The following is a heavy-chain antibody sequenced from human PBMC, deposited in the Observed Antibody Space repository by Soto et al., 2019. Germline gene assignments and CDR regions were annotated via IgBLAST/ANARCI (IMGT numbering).Heavy chain of an antibody. CDR3: ARDRGGGYDIPPPMNWFDP. V-gene: IGHV3-33*01. CDR2: IWYDGSNK. J-gene: IGHJ5*02. D-gene: IGHD5-12*01. CDR1: GFTFSSYG. Sequence: QVQLVESGGGVVQPGRSLRLSCAASGFTFSSYGMHWVRQAPGKGLEWVAVIWYDGSNKYYADSVKGRFTISRDNSKNTLYLQMNSLRAEDTAVYYCARDRGGGYDIPPPMNWFDPWGQGTLVTVSS.